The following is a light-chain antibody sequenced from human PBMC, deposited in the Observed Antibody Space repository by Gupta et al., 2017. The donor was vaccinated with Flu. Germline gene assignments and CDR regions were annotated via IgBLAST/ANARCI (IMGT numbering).Light chain of an antibody. J-gene: IGKJ2*01. V-gene: IGKV2-28*01. CDR3: MQALQTPYT. CDR1: QSLLHSNGYNY. Sequence: DIVMTQSTLSLPVTPGEPASISCRSSQSLLHSNGYNYLDWYLQKPGQSPQLLIFLGSNLASGVRDRFSGSGSGTDFTLTISRVEAEDVGIYFCMQALQTPYTFGQGTKLEIK. CDR2: LGS.